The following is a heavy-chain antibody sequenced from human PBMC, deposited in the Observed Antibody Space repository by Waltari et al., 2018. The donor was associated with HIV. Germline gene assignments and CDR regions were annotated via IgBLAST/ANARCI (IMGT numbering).Heavy chain of an antibody. V-gene: IGHV3-23*01. Sequence: EVQLLESGGGLVQPGGSLRLSCAASGFTFSSYAMSWVRPAPGKGLEWVSAISGSGGSTYYADSVKGRFTISRDNSKNTLYLQMNSLRAEDTAVYYCAKGRVYCSSTSCYGENYYYYGMDVWGQGTTVTVSS. CDR1: GFTFSSYA. J-gene: IGHJ6*02. CDR3: AKGRVYCSSTSCYGENYYYYGMDV. CDR2: ISGSGGST. D-gene: IGHD2-2*01.